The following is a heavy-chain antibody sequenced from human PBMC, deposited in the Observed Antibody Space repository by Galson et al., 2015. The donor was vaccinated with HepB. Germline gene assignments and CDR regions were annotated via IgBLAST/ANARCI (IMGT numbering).Heavy chain of an antibody. CDR2: IKQDGSEK. J-gene: IGHJ4*02. CDR1: GFTFSSYW. V-gene: IGHV3-7*03. Sequence: SLRLSCAASGFTFSSYWMSWVRQAPGKGLEWVAKIKQDGSEKYYVDSVKGRFTISRDNAKNSLYLEMNSLRAEDPAVYYCVSDGPYSSGLDYWGQGTLVTVSS. D-gene: IGHD6-19*01. CDR3: VSDGPYSSGLDY.